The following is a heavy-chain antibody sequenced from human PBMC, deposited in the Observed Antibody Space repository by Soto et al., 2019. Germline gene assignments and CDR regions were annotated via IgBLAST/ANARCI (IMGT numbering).Heavy chain of an antibody. J-gene: IGHJ5*02. CDR2: IIPILGIA. V-gene: IGHV1-69*02. CDR1: GGTFSSYT. Sequence: ASVKVSCKASGGTFSSYTISWVRQAPGQGLEWMGRIIPILGIANYAQKFQGRVTITADKSTSTAYMELSSLRSEDTAVYYCARSCSSTSCYLNPSGQATRVTVAS. D-gene: IGHD2-2*01. CDR3: ARSCSSTSCYLNP.